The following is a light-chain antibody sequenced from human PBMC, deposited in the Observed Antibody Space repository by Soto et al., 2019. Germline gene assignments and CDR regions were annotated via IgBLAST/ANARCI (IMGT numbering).Light chain of an antibody. Sequence: QSALTQPRSVSGSPGQSVTISCTGTSSDVGNYNYVSWYQQHPGEAPKLMIYDVSKRPSGVPDRFSGSKSGNTASLTISGLQAEDEADYYCCSYAGSYSVIFGGGTKLTVL. V-gene: IGLV2-11*01. CDR2: DVS. CDR1: SSDVGNYNY. J-gene: IGLJ2*01. CDR3: CSYAGSYSVI.